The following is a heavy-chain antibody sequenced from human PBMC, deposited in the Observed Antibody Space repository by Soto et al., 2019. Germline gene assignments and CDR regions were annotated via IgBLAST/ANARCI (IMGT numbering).Heavy chain of an antibody. J-gene: IGHJ6*02. V-gene: IGHV1-3*01. D-gene: IGHD6-13*01. Sequence: GASVKVSCKASGYTFTSYAMRWVRQAPGQRLEWMGWINAGNGNTKYSQKFQGQVTISADKSISTAYLQWSSLKASDTAMYYCARTAAAGKYYYGMDVWGQGTTVTVSS. CDR1: GYTFTSYA. CDR3: ARTAAAGKYYYGMDV. CDR2: INAGNGNT.